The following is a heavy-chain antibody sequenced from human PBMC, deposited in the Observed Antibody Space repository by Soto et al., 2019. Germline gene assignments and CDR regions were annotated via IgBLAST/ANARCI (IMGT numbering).Heavy chain of an antibody. V-gene: IGHV3-23*01. Sequence: GGSLRLSCAASGFTFSSYAMSWVRQAPGKGLEWVSAISGSGGSTYYADSVKGRFTISRDNSKNTLYLQMNSLRAEDTAVYYCASPPRYYYDSSGYYYPFDYWGQGTLVTVSS. CDR3: ASPPRYYYDSSGYYYPFDY. J-gene: IGHJ4*02. CDR2: ISGSGGST. CDR1: GFTFSSYA. D-gene: IGHD3-22*01.